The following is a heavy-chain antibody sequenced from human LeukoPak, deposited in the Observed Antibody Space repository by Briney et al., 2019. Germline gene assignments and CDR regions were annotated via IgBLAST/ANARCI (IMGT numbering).Heavy chain of an antibody. CDR2: ISSSGSTI. CDR3: ASAPYDSSGYYFTGFDY. Sequence: GGSLRLSCAASGFTFSSYEMNWVRQAPGKGLEWVSYISSSGSTIYYADSVKGRFTISRDNAKNSLYLQMNSLRAEDTAVYYCASAPYDSSGYYFTGFDYWGQGTLVTVSS. J-gene: IGHJ4*02. V-gene: IGHV3-48*03. D-gene: IGHD3-22*01. CDR1: GFTFSSYE.